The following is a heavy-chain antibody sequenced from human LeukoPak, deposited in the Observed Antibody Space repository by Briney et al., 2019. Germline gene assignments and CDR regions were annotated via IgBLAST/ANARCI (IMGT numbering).Heavy chain of an antibody. V-gene: IGHV3-23*01. Sequence: GGSLRLSCTASGFTFSRYAMSWVRQAPGKGLEWVAVLCGSGTTAHYADSVKGRFTISRDNSRNAVFLEMNSLRLEDTAVYYCAKGGGDTPYYYFYMDVWGKGRKVTVSS. CDR1: GFTFSRYA. CDR2: LCGSGTTA. D-gene: IGHD2-21*02. CDR3: AKGGGDTPYYYFYMDV. J-gene: IGHJ6*03.